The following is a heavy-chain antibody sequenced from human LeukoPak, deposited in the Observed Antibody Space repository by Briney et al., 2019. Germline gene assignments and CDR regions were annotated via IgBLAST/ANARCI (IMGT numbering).Heavy chain of an antibody. CDR3: ARVSGYDWESFYDY. J-gene: IGHJ4*02. V-gene: IGHV4-61*02. CDR2: IYASGIT. D-gene: IGHD5-12*01. Sequence: PSETLSLTCTVSGGSISSGNYYWSWIRLPAGKGLEWIGRIYASGITKYNPSLKSRVTISVDTSKNQFSLKLNSVTAADTAVYYCARVSGYDWESFYDYWGQGTLVTVSS. CDR1: GGSISSGNYY.